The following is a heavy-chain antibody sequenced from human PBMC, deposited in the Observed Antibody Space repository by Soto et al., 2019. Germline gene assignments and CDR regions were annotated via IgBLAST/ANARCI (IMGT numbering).Heavy chain of an antibody. CDR1: GYTFTSYD. J-gene: IGHJ6*02. CDR2: MNTNSDDT. V-gene: IGHV1-8*01. Sequence: QVQLVQSGAEVKKPGASVQVSCKTSGYTFTSYDINWLRQAPGQGLEWVGWMNTNSDDTRSAQKFRGRLTLTKDTYMTAVYMKLSNLIPDNSTVYYCARECSAAGHCYSLDVWGHGTTVAIS. D-gene: IGHD6-13*01. CDR3: ARECSAAGHCYSLDV.